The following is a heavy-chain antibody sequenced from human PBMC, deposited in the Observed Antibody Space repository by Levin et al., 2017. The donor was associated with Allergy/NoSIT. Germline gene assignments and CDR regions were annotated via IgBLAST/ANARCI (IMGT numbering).Heavy chain of an antibody. CDR2: IDWDDDK. J-gene: IGHJ4*02. D-gene: IGHD1-14*01. Sequence: SVSGPTLVKPTQTLTLTCTFSGFSLSTSGMCVSWIRQPPGKALEWLARIDWDDDKFYSKSLKTRLSISKDTSKNQVVLTLTNVDPVDTATYFCARINKCGITSTTAQYHFDFWGQGTLVTVSS. CDR3: ARINKCGITSTTAQYHFDF. V-gene: IGHV2-70*17. CDR1: GFSLSTSGMC.